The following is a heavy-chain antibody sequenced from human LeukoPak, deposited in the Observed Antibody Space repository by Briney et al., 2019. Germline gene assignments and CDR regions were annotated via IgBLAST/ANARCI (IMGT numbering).Heavy chain of an antibody. V-gene: IGHV4-34*01. CDR3: ARLLNYDILTGYNIEDY. CDR1: GGSFSGSY. D-gene: IGHD3-9*01. J-gene: IGHJ4*02. CDR2: INHSGST. Sequence: SETLSLTCVVYGGSFSGSYWSWIRQPPGKGLEWIGEINHSGSTNYNPSLKSRVTISVDTSKNQFSLNLSPVTAADTAVYYCARLLNYDILTGYNIEDYWGQGTLVTVSS.